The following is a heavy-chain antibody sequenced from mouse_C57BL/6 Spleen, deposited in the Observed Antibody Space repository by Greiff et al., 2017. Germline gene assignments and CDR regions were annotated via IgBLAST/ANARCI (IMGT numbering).Heavy chain of an antibody. J-gene: IGHJ4*01. Sequence: VMLVESGAELARPGASVKMSCKASGYTFTSYTMHWVKQRPGQGLEWIGYINPSSGYTKYNQKFKDKATLTADKSSSTAYMQLSSLTSEDSAVYYCAREDYGTGAMDYWGQGTSVTVSS. CDR3: AREDYGTGAMDY. CDR2: INPSSGYT. V-gene: IGHV1-4*01. CDR1: GYTFTSYT. D-gene: IGHD1-1*01.